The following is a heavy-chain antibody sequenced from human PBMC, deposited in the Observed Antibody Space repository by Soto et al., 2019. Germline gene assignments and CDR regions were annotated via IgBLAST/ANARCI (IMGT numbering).Heavy chain of an antibody. CDR3: AIVYEYRSPYFGY. Sequence: TLSLTCAVSVGSISSGGYSWSLIRHPPGKGLVWIRYIYHSGSIYYNPSLKSRVTISVDRSKNQFSLKLSSVTTADTAVYYCAIVYEYRSPYFGYWCQGTPVPVSS. CDR1: VGSISSGGYS. V-gene: IGHV4-30-2*01. D-gene: IGHD6-6*01. CDR2: IYHSGSI. J-gene: IGHJ4*02.